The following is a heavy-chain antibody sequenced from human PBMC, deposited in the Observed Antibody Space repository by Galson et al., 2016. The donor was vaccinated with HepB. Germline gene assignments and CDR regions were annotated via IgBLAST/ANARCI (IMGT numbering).Heavy chain of an antibody. CDR2: ISSHGDDQ. V-gene: IGHV3-33*01. J-gene: IGHJ4*02. CDR3: VRGQLVRYFDF. Sequence: SLRLSCATSGFTFANYAIHWVRQVPGKGLEWVAFISSHGDDQEYADFVKGRFTISRDKPTSTVSLQMNSLRADDTAVYYCVRGQLVRYFDFWGQGALVTVSS. D-gene: IGHD4/OR15-4a*01. CDR1: GFTFANYA.